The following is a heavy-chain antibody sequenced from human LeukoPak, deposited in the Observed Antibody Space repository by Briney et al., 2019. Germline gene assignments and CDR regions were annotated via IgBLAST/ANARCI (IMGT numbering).Heavy chain of an antibody. D-gene: IGHD6-19*01. CDR1: GFTFSRYW. V-gene: IGHV3-7*01. J-gene: IGHJ4*02. Sequence: PGGSLRLSCVASGFTFSRYWMSWVRQAPGKGLEWVAKIKQDGSGQYYLDSVKGRFTISRDNAKNSLYLQMNSLRAEDTAVYFCTTGYSSGWYNEGNYWGQGTLSPSPQ. CDR3: TTGYSSGWYNEGNY. CDR2: IKQDGSGQ.